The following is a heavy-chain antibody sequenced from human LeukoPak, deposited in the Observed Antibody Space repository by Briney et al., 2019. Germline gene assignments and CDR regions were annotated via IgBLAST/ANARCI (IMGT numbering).Heavy chain of an antibody. V-gene: IGHV3-23*01. CDR3: AKGAMIVVVITLDAFDI. D-gene: IGHD3-22*01. CDR1: GFTFSSYA. Sequence: GGSLRLSCAASGFTFSSYAMSWVRQVPGKGLEWVAAISDSGGSTYYADSVKGRFTISRDNSKNTLYLQMNSLRAEETAVYYCAKGAMIVVVITLDAFDIWGQGTMVTVSS. CDR2: ISDSGGST. J-gene: IGHJ3*02.